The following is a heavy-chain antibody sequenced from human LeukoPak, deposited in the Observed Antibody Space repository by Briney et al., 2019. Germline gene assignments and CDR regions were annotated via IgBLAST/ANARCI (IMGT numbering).Heavy chain of an antibody. CDR3: ASLAYCGGDCYSFDY. Sequence: SETLSLTCTVSGGSISSGGYYLSWIRQHPGKGLEWIGYIYYSGSTYYNPSLKSRVTISVDTSKYQFSLKLSSVTAADTAVYYCASLAYCGGDCYSFDYWGQGTLVTVSS. J-gene: IGHJ4*02. CDR2: IYYSGST. V-gene: IGHV4-31*03. D-gene: IGHD2-21*02. CDR1: GGSISSGGYY.